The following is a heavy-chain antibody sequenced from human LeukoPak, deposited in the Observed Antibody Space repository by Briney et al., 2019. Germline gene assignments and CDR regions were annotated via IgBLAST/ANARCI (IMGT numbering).Heavy chain of an antibody. D-gene: IGHD3-3*01. CDR1: GFTFSSYG. CDR2: IWYDGSNK. Sequence: QPGGSLRLSCAASGFTFSSYGMHWVRQAPGKGLEWVAVIWYDGSNKYYAGSVKGRFTISRDNSKNTLYLQMNSLRAEDTAVYYCARELRITIFGVVIKPSFYYYGMDVWGQGTAVTVSS. V-gene: IGHV3-33*01. J-gene: IGHJ6*02. CDR3: ARELRITIFGVVIKPSFYYYGMDV.